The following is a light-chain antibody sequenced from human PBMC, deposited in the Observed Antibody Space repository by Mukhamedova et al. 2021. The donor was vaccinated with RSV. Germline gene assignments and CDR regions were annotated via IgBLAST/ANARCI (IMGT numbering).Light chain of an antibody. CDR3: NSRDSSGNHAV. CDR1: SLRSYY. CDR2: GKN. V-gene: IGLV3-19*01. J-gene: IGLJ7*01. Sequence: CQGDSLRSYYASWYQQKPGQAPVLVIYGKNNRPSGIPDRFSGSSSGNTASLTITGAQAEDEADYYCNSRDSSGNHAVFGGGTHLT.